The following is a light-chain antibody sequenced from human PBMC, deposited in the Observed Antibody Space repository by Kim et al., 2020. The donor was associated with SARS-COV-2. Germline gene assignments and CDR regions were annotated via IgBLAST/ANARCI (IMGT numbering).Light chain of an antibody. V-gene: IGLV2-8*01. CDR1: SSDVGGYNY. CDR3: SSYAGSNNLV. CDR2: EVT. Sequence: QSVLTQPPSASGSPGQSVTISCTGTSSDVGGYNYVSWYQQHPGKAPKLMIYEVTKRPSRVPDRFSGSKSGNTASLTVSGLQAEDEADYYCSSYAGSNNLVFGGGTQLTVL. J-gene: IGLJ2*01.